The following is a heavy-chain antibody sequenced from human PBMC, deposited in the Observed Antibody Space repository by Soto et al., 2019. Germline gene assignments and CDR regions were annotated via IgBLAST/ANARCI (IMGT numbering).Heavy chain of an antibody. J-gene: IGHJ4*02. CDR1: GGSISSGDYY. CDR3: ARGNQQQLEGYYFDY. V-gene: IGHV4-30-4*01. D-gene: IGHD6-13*01. Sequence: PSETLSLTCTVSGGSISSGDYYWSWIRQPPGKGLEWIGYIYYSGSTYYNPSLKSRVTISVDTSKNQFSLKLSSVTAADTAVYYCARGNQQQLEGYYFDYWGQGTLVTVS. CDR2: IYYSGST.